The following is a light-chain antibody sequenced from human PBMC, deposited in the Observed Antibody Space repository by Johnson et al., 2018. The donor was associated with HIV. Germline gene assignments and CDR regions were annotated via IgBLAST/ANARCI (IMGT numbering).Light chain of an antibody. V-gene: IGLV1-51*01. CDR3: GTWDSRLSAYV. Sequence: QSVLTQPPSVSAAPGQKVTISCSGSSSNIGNNYVSWYQQVPGAAPKLLIYDNNKRPSGIPDRFSGSKSGTSATLDITGLQTGDEADYYCGTWDSRLSAYVFGTGTKVTVL. CDR1: SSNIGNNY. CDR2: DNN. J-gene: IGLJ1*01.